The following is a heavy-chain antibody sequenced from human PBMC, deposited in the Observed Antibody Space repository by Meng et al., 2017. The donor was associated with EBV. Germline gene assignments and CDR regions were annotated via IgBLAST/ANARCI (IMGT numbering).Heavy chain of an antibody. CDR1: GGSISSCNC. Sequence: QLQESGPGMVQLSGTLTLTFAVSGGSISSCNCWSWVRQPPGKGLEWIGEIYHSGSTNYNPSLKSRVTISVDKSKNQFSLKLSSVTAADTAVYYCARRSLDYYDSSGFDYWGQGTLVTVSS. CDR3: ARRSLDYYDSSGFDY. D-gene: IGHD3-22*01. V-gene: IGHV4-4*02. J-gene: IGHJ4*02. CDR2: IYHSGST.